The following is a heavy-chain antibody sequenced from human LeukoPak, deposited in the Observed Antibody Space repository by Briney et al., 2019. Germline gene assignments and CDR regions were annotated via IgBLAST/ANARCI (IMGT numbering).Heavy chain of an antibody. CDR2: IYPGDFDT. CDR3: ARSYCSGGSCYYFDY. J-gene: IGHJ4*02. Sequence: GESLKISCKGSGYSFTSYWIGWVRQMPGKGLEWMGIIYPGDFDTRYSPSFQGQVTISADKSISTAYLQWSGLKASDTAMYYCARSYCSGGSCYYFDYWGQGTLVTVSS. V-gene: IGHV5-51*01. CDR1: GYSFTSYW. D-gene: IGHD2-15*01.